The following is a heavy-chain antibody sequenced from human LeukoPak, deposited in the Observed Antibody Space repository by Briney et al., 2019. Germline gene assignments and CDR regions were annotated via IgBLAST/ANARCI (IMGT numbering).Heavy chain of an antibody. CDR3: ARELAY. V-gene: IGHV3-48*01. Sequence: PGGSLRLSCAASGFTFSSYTMNWVRQAPGKGLEWVSYISSDSGAIYYADSVKGRFTISRGNAQKSLYLQMNSLRAEDTAVYYCARELAYWGQGALVTVSS. J-gene: IGHJ4*02. CDR1: GFTFSSYT. CDR2: ISSDSGAI.